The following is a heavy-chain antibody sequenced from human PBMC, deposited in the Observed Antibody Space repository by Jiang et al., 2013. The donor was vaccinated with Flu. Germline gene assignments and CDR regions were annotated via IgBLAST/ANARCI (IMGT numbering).Heavy chain of an antibody. CDR3: ARAVAGPVWYFDL. CDR1: GGSISDYY. D-gene: IGHD6-19*01. CDR2: IYTSGNT. Sequence: PGLVKPSETLSLTCTVSGGSISDYYWSWLRQPAGKGLEWIGRIYTSGNTNYNPSLKSRVTMSVDTSKNQFSLRLNSVTAADTAVYYCARAVAGPVWYFDLWGRGTLVTVSS. V-gene: IGHV4-4*07. J-gene: IGHJ2*01.